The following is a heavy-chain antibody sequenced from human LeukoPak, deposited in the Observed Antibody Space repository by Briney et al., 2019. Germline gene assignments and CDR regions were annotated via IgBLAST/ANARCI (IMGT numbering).Heavy chain of an antibody. CDR3: ALITLPYPGSFCY. D-gene: IGHD2-2*02. CDR1: GYTFTTYS. J-gene: IGHJ4*02. CDR2: ISVNNGGT. V-gene: IGHV1-18*01. Sequence: ASVKVSCKASGYTFTTYSLAWVRQAPGQSLEWMGWISVNNGGTNYAQSFQDRVTLTRDTSTNTAYLELSSLRSEDTAVYYCALITLPYPGSFCYWGQGTLVTVSS.